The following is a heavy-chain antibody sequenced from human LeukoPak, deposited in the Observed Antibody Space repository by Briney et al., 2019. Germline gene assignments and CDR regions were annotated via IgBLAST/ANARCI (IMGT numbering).Heavy chain of an antibody. Sequence: PSETLSLTCTVSGGSVSSSSYFWGWIRQPPGKGLEWIGSMYDSGTSFHNPSLKSRVTISVDTSKNQFSLELSSVTAADTAVYYCARDRHSSGWYPFDYWGQGILVTVSS. CDR2: MYDSGTS. CDR3: ARDRHSSGWYPFDY. V-gene: IGHV4-39*07. CDR1: GGSVSSSSYF. J-gene: IGHJ4*02. D-gene: IGHD6-19*01.